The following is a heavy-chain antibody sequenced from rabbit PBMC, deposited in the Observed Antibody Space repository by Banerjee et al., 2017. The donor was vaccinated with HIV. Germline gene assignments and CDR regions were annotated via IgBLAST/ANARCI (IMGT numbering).Heavy chain of an antibody. V-gene: IGHV1S7*01. CDR3: ARESSGWGGYYFNL. D-gene: IGHD4-1*01. Sequence: QLVESGGGLVTLGGSLKLSCKASGIDFSSYYMNWVRQAPGKGLEWIGRIYAGKGNTDYASWVNGRFTISSDNAQNTVDLQMNSLTAADTATYFCARESSGWGGYYFNLWGPGTLVTVS. CDR2: IYAGKGNT. CDR1: GIDFSSYY. J-gene: IGHJ4*01.